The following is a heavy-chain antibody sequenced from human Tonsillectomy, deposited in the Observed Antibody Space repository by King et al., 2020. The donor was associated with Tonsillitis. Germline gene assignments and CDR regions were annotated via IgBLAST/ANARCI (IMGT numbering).Heavy chain of an antibody. CDR2: IYYSGST. Sequence: VQLQESGPGLVKPSQTLSLTCNVSGDSISSGDYYWSWIRQPPGKGLEWIGYIYYSGSTYNNPSLRSRVAISVDTSKNQFSLKLSSVTAADTAVYYCARVRVVVPVAKPDFDYWGQGTLVTVSS. CDR3: ARVRVVVPVAKPDFDY. J-gene: IGHJ4*02. V-gene: IGHV4-30-4*01. D-gene: IGHD2-2*01. CDR1: GDSISSGDYY.